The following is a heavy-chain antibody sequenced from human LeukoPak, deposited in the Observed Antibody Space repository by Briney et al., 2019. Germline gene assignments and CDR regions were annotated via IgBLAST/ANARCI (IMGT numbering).Heavy chain of an antibody. CDR1: GFTFSNAW. J-gene: IGHJ4*02. CDR2: IKSKTDGGTT. V-gene: IGHV3-15*01. Sequence: GGSLRLSCAASGFTFSNAWMSWVRQAPGKGLEWVGRIKSKTDGGTTDYAAPVKGRFTISRDDSKNTLYLQMNSLKTEDTAVYYCTTDWDSSGYYPYFDYWGQGTLVTVSS. CDR3: TTDWDSSGYYPYFDY. D-gene: IGHD3-22*01.